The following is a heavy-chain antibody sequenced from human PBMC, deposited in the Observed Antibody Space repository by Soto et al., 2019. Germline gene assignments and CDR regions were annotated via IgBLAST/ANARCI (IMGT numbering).Heavy chain of an antibody. D-gene: IGHD4-17*01. CDR2: IIPIFGTA. CDR3: ARHDYGDYAHWFDP. Sequence: GASVKVSCKASGGTISSYAISWVRQAPGQGLEWMGGIIPIFGTANYAQKFQGRVTITADESTSTAYMELSSLRSEDTAVYYCARHDYGDYAHWFDPWGQGTLVTVSS. CDR1: GGTISSYA. J-gene: IGHJ5*02. V-gene: IGHV1-69*13.